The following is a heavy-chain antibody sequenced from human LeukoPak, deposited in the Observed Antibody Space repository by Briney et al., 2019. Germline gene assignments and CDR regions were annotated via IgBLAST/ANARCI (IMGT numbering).Heavy chain of an antibody. CDR1: GYTFTDYY. V-gene: IGHV1-69-2*01. Sequence: ASVKVSCKASGYTFTDYYMHWVQQAPGKGLEWMGRVDPEDGETIYAEKFQGRVTITADTSTDTAYMELSSLRSEDTAVYYCATGSDSSGWYDDYWGRGTLVTVSS. J-gene: IGHJ4*02. CDR3: ATGSDSSGWYDDY. CDR2: VDPEDGET. D-gene: IGHD6-19*01.